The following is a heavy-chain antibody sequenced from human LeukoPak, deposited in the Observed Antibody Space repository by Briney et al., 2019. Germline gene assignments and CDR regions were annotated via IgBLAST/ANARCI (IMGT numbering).Heavy chain of an antibody. J-gene: IGHJ4*02. CDR3: ARGRVGVYDY. V-gene: IGHV3-74*01. D-gene: IGHD1-26*01. CDR1: GFTFISYW. Sequence: GGSLRLSCAASGFTFISYWIHWVRQAPRKGRVWFSRINSDGSSTSYAASVKGRFTIARDNAKNTLYLQMTSLRAEETAVYCCARGRVGVYDYWGQGTLVTVSS. CDR2: INSDGSST.